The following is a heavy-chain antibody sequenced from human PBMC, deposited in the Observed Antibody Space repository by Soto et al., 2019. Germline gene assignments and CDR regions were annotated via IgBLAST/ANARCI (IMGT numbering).Heavy chain of an antibody. CDR2: IFYSGST. CDR1: GGSISSSSYY. J-gene: IGHJ6*03. Sequence: SETLSLTCTVSGGSISSSSYYWGWIRQPPGKGLEWIGNIFYSGSTNYNPSLKSRVTISVDTSKNQFSLKLSSVTAADTAVYYCARRMGDDFWSGPLANYYYMDVWGKGTTVTVSS. V-gene: IGHV4-39*07. D-gene: IGHD3-3*01. CDR3: ARRMGDDFWSGPLANYYYMDV.